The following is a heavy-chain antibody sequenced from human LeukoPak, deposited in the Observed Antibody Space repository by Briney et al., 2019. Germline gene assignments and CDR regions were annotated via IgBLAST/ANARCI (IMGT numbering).Heavy chain of an antibody. Sequence: GGSLRLSCVASGFTFSSYRMNCVRQAPGKGLEWVSSISSISYIYYADSVKGRFTISRENAKNSLFLQMNSLRAEDTAVYYCARVGYSSGWYGWFDPWGQGTLVTVSS. J-gene: IGHJ5*02. CDR1: GFTFSSYR. CDR2: ISSISYI. CDR3: ARVGYSSGWYGWFDP. D-gene: IGHD6-19*01. V-gene: IGHV3-21*01.